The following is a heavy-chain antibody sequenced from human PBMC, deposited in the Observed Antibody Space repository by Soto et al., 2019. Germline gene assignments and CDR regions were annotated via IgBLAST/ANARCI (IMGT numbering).Heavy chain of an antibody. J-gene: IGHJ6*02. Sequence: ASVKLSCKASGYTFTSYGISWVRQAPGQGLEWMGWISAYNGNTNYAQKLQGRVTMTTDTSTSTAYMELRSLRSDDTAVYYCARDPANIAVAGTGGYYYGMDVWGQGTTVTVSS. CDR3: ARDPANIAVAGTGGYYYGMDV. V-gene: IGHV1-18*01. CDR2: ISAYNGNT. CDR1: GYTFTSYG. D-gene: IGHD6-19*01.